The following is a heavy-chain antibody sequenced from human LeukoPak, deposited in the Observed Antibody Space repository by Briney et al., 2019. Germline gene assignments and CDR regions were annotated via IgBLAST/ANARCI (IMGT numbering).Heavy chain of an antibody. CDR1: GFTFSSYG. D-gene: IGHD6-13*01. V-gene: IGHV3-30*02. CDR3: TKDRRLYSSSWSFDY. J-gene: IGHJ4*02. CDR2: IRYDGSNK. Sequence: PGGSLRLSCAASGFTFSSYGMHWVRQAPGKGLEWVAFIRYDGSNKYYADSVKGRFTISRDNSKNTLYLQMNSLRAEDTAVYYCTKDRRLYSSSWSFDYWGQGTLVTVSS.